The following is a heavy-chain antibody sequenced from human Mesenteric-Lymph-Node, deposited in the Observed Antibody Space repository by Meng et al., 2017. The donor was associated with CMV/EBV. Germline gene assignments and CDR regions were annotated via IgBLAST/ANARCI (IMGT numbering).Heavy chain of an antibody. D-gene: IGHD5-12*01. Sequence: LSLTCAASGFTFSSFWMLWVRQTPGKGLVWVSRINGDGSSISYADPVKGRFTISRDNAKNTLFLQMNSLRAEDTAIYYCARKGYDFGAAFDVWGQGAMVTVSS. CDR3: ARKGYDFGAAFDV. CDR1: GFTFSSFW. CDR2: INGDGSSI. V-gene: IGHV3-74*01. J-gene: IGHJ3*01.